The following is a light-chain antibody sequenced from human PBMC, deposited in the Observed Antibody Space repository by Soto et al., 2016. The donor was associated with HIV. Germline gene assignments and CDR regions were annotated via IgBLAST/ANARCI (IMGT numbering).Light chain of an antibody. CDR2: DDS. J-gene: IGLJ1*01. CDR3: QVWDSSSDHHYV. CDR1: NIGSKS. V-gene: IGLV3-21*03. Sequence: SYELTQPPSVSVAPGKTARITCGGNNIGSKSVHWYQQKPGQAPVLVVYDDSDRPSGIPERFSGSNSGNTATLTISGVEAGDEADYYCQVWDSSSDHHYVFGTGTKVTVL.